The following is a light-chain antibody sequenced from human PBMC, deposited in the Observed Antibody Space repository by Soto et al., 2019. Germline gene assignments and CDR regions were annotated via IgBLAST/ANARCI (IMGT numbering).Light chain of an antibody. Sequence: EIVLTQSPGTLSLSPGERATLSCRASQSVSSSYLAWYQQKPGQAPRLLIYGASSRSTGIPDRFSGSGSGTDFTLTISRLELEDFAVYYCQQYGSSPTWTCGQGTKVEIK. V-gene: IGKV3-20*01. CDR1: QSVSSSY. J-gene: IGKJ1*01. CDR3: QQYGSSPTWT. CDR2: GAS.